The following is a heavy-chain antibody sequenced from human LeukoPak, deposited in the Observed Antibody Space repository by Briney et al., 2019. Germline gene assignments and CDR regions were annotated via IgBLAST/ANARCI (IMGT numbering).Heavy chain of an antibody. CDR2: INHSGST. CDR1: GGSFSGYY. J-gene: IGHJ4*02. CDR3: ARAVIYSSSYIDY. D-gene: IGHD6-13*01. V-gene: IGHV4-34*01. Sequence: PSETLSLTCAVYGGSFSGYYWSWIRQPPGKGLEWIGEINHSGSTNYNPSLKGRVTISVDTSKNQFSLKLSSVTAADTAVYYCARAVIYSSSYIDYWGQGTLVTVSS.